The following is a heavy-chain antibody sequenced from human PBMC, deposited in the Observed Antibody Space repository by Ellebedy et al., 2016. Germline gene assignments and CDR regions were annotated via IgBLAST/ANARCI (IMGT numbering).Heavy chain of an antibody. CDR2: IYYSGST. CDR1: GGSVSSGSYY. J-gene: IGHJ4*02. D-gene: IGHD1-26*01. CDR3: AGGSPQRVD. V-gene: IGHV4-61*01. Sequence: SETLSLXXTVSGGSVSSGSYYWSWIRQPPGKGLEWIGYIYYSGSTNYNPSLKSLVTISVDTSKNQFSLKLSSVTAADTAVYYCAGGSPQRVDWGQGTLVTVSS.